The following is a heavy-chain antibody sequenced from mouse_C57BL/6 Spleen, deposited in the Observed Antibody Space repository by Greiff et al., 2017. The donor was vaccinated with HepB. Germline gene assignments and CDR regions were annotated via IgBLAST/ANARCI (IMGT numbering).Heavy chain of an antibody. CDR1: GYTFTSYW. D-gene: IGHD1-1*01. Sequence: VQLQQPGAELVKPGASVKLSCKASGYTFTSYWMHWVKQRPGRGLEWIGRIDPNSGGTKYNGKFKGKATLTAEKSSSTAYMQLSSLTSEDSAVYFCARGGGITTVKNYFDYWGQGTTLTVSS. J-gene: IGHJ2*01. V-gene: IGHV1-62-3*01. CDR2: IDPNSGGT. CDR3: ARGGGITTVKNYFDY.